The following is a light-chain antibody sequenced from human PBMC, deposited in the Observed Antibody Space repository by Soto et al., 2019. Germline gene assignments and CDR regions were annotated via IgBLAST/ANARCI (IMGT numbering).Light chain of an antibody. CDR1: QSVSSNS. V-gene: IGKV3-20*01. CDR2: GAS. CDR3: QQWFT. Sequence: EIVWTQYPGTLSLSPGERATLSCRASQSVSSNSLAWFQLKPGQAPRLLIYGASSRATGIPDRFSGSGSGTDFTLTISRLEPEDFAVYYCQQWFTFGPGSKVDIK. J-gene: IGKJ3*01.